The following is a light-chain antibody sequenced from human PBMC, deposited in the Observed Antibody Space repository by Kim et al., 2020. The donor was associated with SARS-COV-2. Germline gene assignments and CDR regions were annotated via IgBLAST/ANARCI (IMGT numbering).Light chain of an antibody. J-gene: IGLJ2*01. V-gene: IGLV5-37*01. Sequence: LTCTFPSDINVGSHNVYWFQQKPGSPPRYLLYYFSDSDKRQGSGVPSRFSGSKDASANTGILLNSGLQSEDEADYYCMIWPRNAVLFGGGTQLTVL. CDR3: MIWPRNAVL. CDR1: SDINVGSHN. CDR2: YFSDSDK.